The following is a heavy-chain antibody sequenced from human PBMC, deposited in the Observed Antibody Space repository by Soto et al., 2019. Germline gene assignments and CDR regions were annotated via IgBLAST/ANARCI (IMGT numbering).Heavy chain of an antibody. CDR2: INSDGSVS. CDR3: ARGDCVGGTCYSLAGSFYYYMDV. V-gene: IGHV3-74*01. J-gene: IGHJ6*03. D-gene: IGHD2-15*01. Sequence: EVQLVESGGGLVQPGGSLRLSCAASGFTFSNYWMYWVRQAPGKGLVWVSRINSDGSVSSYADSVKGRLTISRDNVKNTLYLKMDGLRAENTDVYYCARGDCVGGTCYSLAGSFYYYMDVWGKGTTVTVFS. CDR1: GFTFSNYW.